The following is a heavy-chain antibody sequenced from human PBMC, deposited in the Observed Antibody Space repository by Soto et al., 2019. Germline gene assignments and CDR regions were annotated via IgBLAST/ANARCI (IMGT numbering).Heavy chain of an antibody. CDR1: GFTFSSYA. V-gene: IGHV3-23*01. Sequence: EVQLLDSGGGLVQPGGSLRLSCAASGFTFSSYAMNWVRQAPGKGLEWVSVISGSGGSTYYADSVKGRFTISRDNSKNTLYLQMNSLRGADTAVYYCARRGPGTYFDYWGQGTLVTVSS. CDR3: ARRGPGTYFDY. CDR2: ISGSGGST. J-gene: IGHJ4*02. D-gene: IGHD6-13*01.